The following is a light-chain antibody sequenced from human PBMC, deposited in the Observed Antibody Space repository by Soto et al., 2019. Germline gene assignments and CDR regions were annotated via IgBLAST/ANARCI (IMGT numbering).Light chain of an antibody. CDR3: QQSCNTPPT. CDR1: QRIGDT. J-gene: IGKJ4*01. Sequence: DIKMTQSPSSLSASVGDRVTITCRARQRIGDTLKWYQLKPGTAPNLLIYAGSNLQSAVPSRFSGSGSGTDFTLTISNLQPEDFVSYFCQQSCNTPPTFGGGTKVEIQ. CDR2: AGS. V-gene: IGKV1-39*01.